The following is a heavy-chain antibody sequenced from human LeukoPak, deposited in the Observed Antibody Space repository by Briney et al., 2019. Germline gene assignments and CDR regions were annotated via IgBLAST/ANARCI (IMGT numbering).Heavy chain of an antibody. J-gene: IGHJ3*02. CDR2: INAGNGNT. D-gene: IGHD1-26*01. V-gene: IGHV1-3*01. CDR1: GYTFTSYA. Sequence: GASVKVSCKASGYTFTSYAMHWVRQAPGQRLEWMGWINAGNGNTKYSQKFQGRVTITRDTSASTAYMELSSLRSEDTAIYYCVRDGYSYGRKDAFDIWGQGTMVTVSS. CDR3: VRDGYSYGRKDAFDI.